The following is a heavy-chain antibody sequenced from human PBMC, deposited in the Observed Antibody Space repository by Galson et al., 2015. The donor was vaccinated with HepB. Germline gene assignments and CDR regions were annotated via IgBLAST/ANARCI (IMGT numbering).Heavy chain of an antibody. V-gene: IGHV1-69*10. CDR2: ITPMFGMP. J-gene: IGHJ4*02. Sequence: SVKVSCKASGDTFNNYAIDWVRQAPGQGLEWMGGITPMFGMPNYAQKFQGRLTITADKSTSTAYMELSSLRSDDTALYYCAREVRIEGYTPFDSWGQGTLITVSS. D-gene: IGHD5-24*01. CDR3: AREVRIEGYTPFDS. CDR1: GDTFNNYA.